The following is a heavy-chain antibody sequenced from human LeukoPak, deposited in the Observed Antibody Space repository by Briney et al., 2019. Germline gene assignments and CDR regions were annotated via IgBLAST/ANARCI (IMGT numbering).Heavy chain of an antibody. CDR2: ISGSGGST. CDR3: AKDTHSSSWYGVDY. Sequence: GGSLRLSCAASGFTFNTYGMNWVRQAPGKGLEWVSAISGSGGSTYYADSVKGRFTISRDNSKNTLYLQMNSLRAEDTAVYYCAKDTHSSSWYGVDYWGQGTLVTVSS. D-gene: IGHD6-13*01. J-gene: IGHJ4*02. V-gene: IGHV3-23*01. CDR1: GFTFNTYG.